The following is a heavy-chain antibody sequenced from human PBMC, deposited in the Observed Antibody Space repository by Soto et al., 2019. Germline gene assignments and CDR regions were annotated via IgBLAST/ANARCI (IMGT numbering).Heavy chain of an antibody. D-gene: IGHD3-3*01. J-gene: IGHJ4*02. CDR1: GYSFTSYW. Sequence: HGESLKISCKGSGYSFTSYWIGWVRQMPGKGLEWMGIIYPGDSDTRYSPSFQGQVTISADKSISTAYLQWSSLRAEDTAVYYCAKSKTDLRVTVFGLFIVSDFWGQGSLVTVSS. CDR2: IYPGDSDT. CDR3: AKSKTDLRVTVFGLFIVSDF. V-gene: IGHV5-51*01.